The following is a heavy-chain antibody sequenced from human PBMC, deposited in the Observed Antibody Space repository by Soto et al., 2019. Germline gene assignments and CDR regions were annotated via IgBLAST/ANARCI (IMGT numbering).Heavy chain of an antibody. CDR1: GYTLTELS. D-gene: IGHD1-26*01. Sequence: ASVKVSCKVSGYTLTELSMHWVRQAPGKGLEWMGGFDPEDGETIYAQKFQGRVTMTEDTSTDTAYMELSSLRFEDTAVYYCATVIRYSNWFDPWGQGTLVTVSS. J-gene: IGHJ5*02. V-gene: IGHV1-24*01. CDR2: FDPEDGET. CDR3: ATVIRYSNWFDP.